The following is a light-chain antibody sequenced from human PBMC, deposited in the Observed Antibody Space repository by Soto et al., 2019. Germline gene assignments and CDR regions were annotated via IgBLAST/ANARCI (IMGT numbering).Light chain of an antibody. CDR1: QSISSW. Sequence: DIQMTQSPSTLSASVGDRVTITCRASQSISSWLAWYQQKKGKAPKLLIYKASTLKSGVPSRFRGSGSGTEFTLPISRLQPDDFETYYCQHYNSYSEAFGQGTKVDIK. J-gene: IGKJ1*01. CDR3: QHYNSYSEA. V-gene: IGKV1-5*03. CDR2: KAS.